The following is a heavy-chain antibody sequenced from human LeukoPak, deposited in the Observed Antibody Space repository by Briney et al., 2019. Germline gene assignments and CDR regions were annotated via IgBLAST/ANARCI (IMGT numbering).Heavy chain of an antibody. CDR3: ARDRERWTTVTVSGFDY. J-gene: IGHJ4*02. V-gene: IGHV1-46*01. Sequence: ASVKVSCKASGYTFTSYYMHWVRQAPGQGLEWMGIINPSGGSTSYAQKFQGRVTITTDESTSTAYMELSSLRSEDTAVYYCARDRERWTTVTVSGFDYWGQGTLVTVSS. D-gene: IGHD4-17*01. CDR1: GYTFTSYY. CDR2: INPSGGST.